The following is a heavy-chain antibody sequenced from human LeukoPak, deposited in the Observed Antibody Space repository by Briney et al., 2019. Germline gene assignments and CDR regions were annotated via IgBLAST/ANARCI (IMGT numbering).Heavy chain of an antibody. CDR2: IYPGDSDI. V-gene: IGHV5-51*01. J-gene: IGHJ4*02. D-gene: IGHD6-19*01. CDR1: GYSFTNYW. CDR3: ARRESSGSIDY. Sequence: GESLKISCKGSGYSFTNYWIGWVRQVPGKGLEWMGIIYPGDSDIRYSPSFQGQVTISADESISTAYLQWSNLKASDTAMYYCARRESSGSIDYWGQGTLVTVSS.